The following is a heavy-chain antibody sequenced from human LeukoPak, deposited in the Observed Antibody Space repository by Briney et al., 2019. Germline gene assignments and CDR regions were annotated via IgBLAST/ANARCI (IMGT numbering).Heavy chain of an antibody. CDR3: ARRLRDWNYGIYYFDY. Sequence: EASVKVSCKASGYTFTSYGISWVRQAPGQGLEWMGWISAYNGNTNYAQKLQGRVTMTTDTSTSTAYMELRSLRSDDTAVYYCARRLRDWNYGIYYFDYWGQGTLVTVSS. V-gene: IGHV1-18*01. CDR1: GYTFTSYG. J-gene: IGHJ4*02. CDR2: ISAYNGNT. D-gene: IGHD1-7*01.